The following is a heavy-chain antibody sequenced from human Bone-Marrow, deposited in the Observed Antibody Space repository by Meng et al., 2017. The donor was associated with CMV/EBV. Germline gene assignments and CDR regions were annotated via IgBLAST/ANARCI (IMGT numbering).Heavy chain of an antibody. Sequence: GESLKISCAASGFTFSSYGMHWVRQAPGKGLEWVAVIWYDGSNKYYADSVKGRFTTSRDNSKNTLYLQMNSLRAEDTAVYYCAKETYDFWSGIDYWGQGTLVTVSS. D-gene: IGHD3-3*01. CDR1: GFTFSSYG. CDR3: AKETYDFWSGIDY. CDR2: IWYDGSNK. J-gene: IGHJ4*02. V-gene: IGHV3-33*06.